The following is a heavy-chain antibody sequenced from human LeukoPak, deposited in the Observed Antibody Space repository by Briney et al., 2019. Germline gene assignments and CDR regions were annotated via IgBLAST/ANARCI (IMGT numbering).Heavy chain of an antibody. D-gene: IGHD2-2*01. Sequence: GGSLRLSCAASGFTFSNYAMTWVRQAPGKGLEWVSSISNSGGSTYYADSVRGRFTISRDNSKNTLYLQMNSLRDGDTAVYYCARDPRYCTTTSCYGGGQGTLVTVSS. V-gene: IGHV3-23*01. CDR1: GFTFSNYA. CDR3: ARDPRYCTTTSCYG. CDR2: ISNSGGST. J-gene: IGHJ4*02.